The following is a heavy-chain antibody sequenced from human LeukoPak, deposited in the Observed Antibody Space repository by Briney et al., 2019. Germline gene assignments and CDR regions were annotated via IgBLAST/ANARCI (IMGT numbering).Heavy chain of an antibody. J-gene: IGHJ5*02. D-gene: IGHD5-12*01. CDR2: INSDGSST. CDR3: AGGYSGYNNWFAP. Sequence: GGSLRLSCAASGLTITSNYMGWIRQAPGKGLVWVSRINSDGSSTNYAGSVRGRFTISRDNAKNTLYLQMSGLRAEDTAVYYCAGGYSGYNNWFAPWGQGTLVTVSS. CDR1: GLTITSNY. V-gene: IGHV3-74*01.